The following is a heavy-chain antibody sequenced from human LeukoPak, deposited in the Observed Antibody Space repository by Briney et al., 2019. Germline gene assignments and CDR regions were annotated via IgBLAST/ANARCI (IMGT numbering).Heavy chain of an antibody. CDR1: GFTFRSYA. CDR2: ISDSGDGT. D-gene: IGHD3-3*01. Sequence: GGSLRLSCAGSGFTFRSYAMCWVRQSPVKGLEWVSAISDSGDGTYYADSVKARFTISRDNSKNTVYLEMSSLRAEDTAVYYCVREVSAWPKNWFDPWGQGTLVTVSS. J-gene: IGHJ5*02. V-gene: IGHV3-23*01. CDR3: VREVSAWPKNWFDP.